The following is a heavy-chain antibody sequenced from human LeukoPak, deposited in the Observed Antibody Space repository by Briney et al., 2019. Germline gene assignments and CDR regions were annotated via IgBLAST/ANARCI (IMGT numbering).Heavy chain of an antibody. J-gene: IGHJ4*02. D-gene: IGHD2-2*02. CDR3: ARGNYYCSGTSCYTFLDY. Sequence: TGGSLRLSCAASRFTFSYYWMNWVRQAPGKGLEWVANIKQDGSEKYYVDSVKGRFTISRDSAKNSLYLQMNSLRAEDTAVYYCARGNYYCSGTSCYTFLDYWGQGTLVTVSS. V-gene: IGHV3-7*01. CDR2: IKQDGSEK. CDR1: RFTFSYYW.